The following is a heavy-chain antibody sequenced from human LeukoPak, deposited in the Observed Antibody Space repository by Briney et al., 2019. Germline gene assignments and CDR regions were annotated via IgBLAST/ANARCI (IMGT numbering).Heavy chain of an antibody. J-gene: IGHJ3*02. CDR3: ARVFDKRDAFDI. V-gene: IGHV1-2*02. CDR2: INPNSGGT. D-gene: IGHD3-9*01. CDR1: GYTFTGYY. Sequence: ASVKVSCKASGYTFTGYYMHWVRQAPGQGLEWMGWINPNSGGTNYAQKFQGRVTMTRDTSISTAYMELSRLRSDDTAVYYCARVFDKRDAFDIWGQGTMVTVSS.